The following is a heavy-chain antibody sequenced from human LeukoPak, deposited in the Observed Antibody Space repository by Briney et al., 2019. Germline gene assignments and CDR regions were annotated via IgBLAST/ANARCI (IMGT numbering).Heavy chain of an antibody. D-gene: IGHD2-21*02. V-gene: IGHV3-74*01. CDR2: ITSDGRST. CDR1: GFTFSSYW. CDR3: ARDRTALEVNWFDP. J-gene: IGHJ5*02. Sequence: GGSLRLSCAVSGFTFSSYWMHWVRHAPGKGRVGGSRITSDGRSTIYADSVKGRLTISRDNAKNTLYLQMTSLRAEDTAVYYCARDRTALEVNWFDPWGQGTLVTVSS.